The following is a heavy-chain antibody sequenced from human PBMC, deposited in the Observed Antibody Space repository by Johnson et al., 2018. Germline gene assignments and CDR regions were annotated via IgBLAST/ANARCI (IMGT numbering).Heavy chain of an antibody. Sequence: QVQLQEAGPGLVKPSETLSLTCTVSGGPISSYYWSWIRQPPGKGLEWIGYIYYSGSTNYNPSLQRRVTISIETSKNQFSLKLSSGTAADTAVYYCARGYSSLIDYYYYMDVWGKGTTVTVSS. D-gene: IGHD2-21*01. V-gene: IGHV4-59*01. CDR3: ARGYSSLIDYYYYMDV. CDR1: GGPISSYY. CDR2: IYYSGST. J-gene: IGHJ6*03.